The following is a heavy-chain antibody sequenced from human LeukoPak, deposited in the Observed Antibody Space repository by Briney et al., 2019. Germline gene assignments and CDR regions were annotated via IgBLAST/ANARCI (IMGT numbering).Heavy chain of an antibody. CDR1: GYTFTGYY. Sequence: ASVKVSCKASGYTFTGYYMHWVRQAPGQGLEWMGWINPNSGGTNYAQKFQGRVTVTRDTSISTAYMELSRLRSDDTAVYYCARGYCSGGSCYSSSGYFQHWGQGTLVTVSS. V-gene: IGHV1-2*02. CDR2: INPNSGGT. J-gene: IGHJ1*01. D-gene: IGHD2-15*01. CDR3: ARGYCSGGSCYSSSGYFQH.